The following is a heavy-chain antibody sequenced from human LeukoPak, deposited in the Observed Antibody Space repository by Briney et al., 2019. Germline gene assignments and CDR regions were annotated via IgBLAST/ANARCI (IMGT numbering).Heavy chain of an antibody. J-gene: IGHJ5*02. CDR1: GFTFSSYW. CDR2: IKQDGSEK. D-gene: IGHD6-19*01. CDR3: ARVRAVAGTWWFDP. V-gene: IGHV3-7*01. Sequence: PGGSLRLSCAASGFTFSSYWMSWVRQAPGKGLEWVANIKQDGSEKYYVDSVKGRFTISRDNAKNSLYLQMNSLRAEDTAVYYCARVRAVAGTWWFDPWGQGTLVTVSS.